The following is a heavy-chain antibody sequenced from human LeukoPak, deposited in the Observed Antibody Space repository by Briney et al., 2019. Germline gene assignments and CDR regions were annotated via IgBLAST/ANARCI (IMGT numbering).Heavy chain of an antibody. CDR3: AKAKGSGLKWYFDY. J-gene: IGHJ4*02. V-gene: IGHV3-23*01. Sequence: TGGSLRLSCAASGFTSSSYAMTWVRQAPGKGLEWVSGISGTGGSTYYADSVKGRFTISRDNSKNMLYLQMNSLTVGDTAEYYCAKAKGSGLKWYFDYWGQGTLVTVSS. CDR2: ISGTGGST. CDR1: GFTSSSYA. D-gene: IGHD6-19*01.